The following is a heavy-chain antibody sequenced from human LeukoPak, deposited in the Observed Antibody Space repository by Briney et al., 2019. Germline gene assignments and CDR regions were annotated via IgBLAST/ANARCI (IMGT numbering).Heavy chain of an antibody. Sequence: SVKVSCKASGYTFTGYYMHWVRQAPGRGLEWMGGIIPIFGTANYAQKFQGRVTITTDESTSTAYMELSSLRSEDTAVYYCARGGRWTAMVAFAPTSWFDPWGQGTLVTVSS. V-gene: IGHV1-69*05. CDR1: GYTFTGYY. D-gene: IGHD5-18*01. CDR3: ARGGRWTAMVAFAPTSWFDP. CDR2: IIPIFGTA. J-gene: IGHJ5*02.